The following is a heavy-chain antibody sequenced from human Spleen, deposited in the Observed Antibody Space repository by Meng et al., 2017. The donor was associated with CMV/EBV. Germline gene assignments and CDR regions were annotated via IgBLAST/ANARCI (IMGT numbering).Heavy chain of an antibody. Sequence: GSFTGYFWIWVRQPPWKGLEWIGEIKDNGITNFNPSLKSRVTLSVDTSNNEFSLQLTSVTATDTAVYYCARGRMYTDFWSGYSRFDPWGQGALVTVSS. CDR3: ARGRMYTDFWSGYSRFDP. CDR1: GSFTGYF. V-gene: IGHV4-34*01. D-gene: IGHD3-3*01. J-gene: IGHJ5*02. CDR2: IKDNGIT.